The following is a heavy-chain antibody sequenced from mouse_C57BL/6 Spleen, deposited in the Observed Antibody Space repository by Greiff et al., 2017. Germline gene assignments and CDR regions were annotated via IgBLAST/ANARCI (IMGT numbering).Heavy chain of an antibody. V-gene: IGHV5-16*01. D-gene: IGHD3-2*02. J-gene: IGHJ2*01. CDR3: ARGPDSSGYLYYFDY. CDR2: INYDGSST. Sequence: EVHLVESEGGLVQPGSSMKLSCTASGFTFSDYYMAWVRQVPEKGLEWVANINYDGSSTYYLDSLKSRFIISRDNAKNILYLQMSSLKSEDTATYYCARGPDSSGYLYYFDYWGQGTTLTVSS. CDR1: GFTFSDYY.